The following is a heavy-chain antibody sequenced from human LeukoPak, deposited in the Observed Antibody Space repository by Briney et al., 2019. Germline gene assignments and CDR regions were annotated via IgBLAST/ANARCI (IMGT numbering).Heavy chain of an antibody. CDR3: ARGRGYDILTGPYHDAFDI. CDR2: INSDVRST. J-gene: IGHJ3*02. Sequence: PGGSLRLSCAASGFTFSSYWMHWVRQVPGKGLVWVSLINSDVRSTSYAGSVKGRFTISRDNAKNTLYRQMNSLRAEDTAVYYCARGRGYDILTGPYHDAFDIWGQGTMVTVSS. CDR1: GFTFSSYW. D-gene: IGHD3-9*01. V-gene: IGHV3-74*01.